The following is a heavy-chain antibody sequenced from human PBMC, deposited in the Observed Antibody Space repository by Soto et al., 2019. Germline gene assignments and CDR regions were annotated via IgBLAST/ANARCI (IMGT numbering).Heavy chain of an antibody. J-gene: IGHJ5*02. CDR3: AKTHTRPNWFDP. Sequence: PGGSLRLSCAASGFIFSNYGMHWVRQAPGKGLEWVAVISYDGSNKYYADSVKGRFTISRDNSKSTLYLQMNSLRAEDTAVYYCAKTHTRPNWFDPWGQGTLVTVSS. CDR2: ISYDGSNK. D-gene: IGHD3-3*01. V-gene: IGHV3-30*18. CDR1: GFIFSNYG.